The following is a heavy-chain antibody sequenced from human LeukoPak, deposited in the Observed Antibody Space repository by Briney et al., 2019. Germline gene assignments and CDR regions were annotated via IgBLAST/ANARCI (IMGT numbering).Heavy chain of an antibody. CDR3: ARGKREQQLLPYYYYMDV. CDR2: INHSGST. D-gene: IGHD6-13*01. J-gene: IGHJ6*03. V-gene: IGHV4-34*01. Sequence: KPSETLSLTCAVYGGSFSGYYWSWIRQPPGKGLEWIGEINHSGSTNYNPSLKSRVTISVDTSKNQFSLKLSSVTAADTAVYYCARGKREQQLLPYYYYMDVWGKGTTVTVSS. CDR1: GGSFSGYY.